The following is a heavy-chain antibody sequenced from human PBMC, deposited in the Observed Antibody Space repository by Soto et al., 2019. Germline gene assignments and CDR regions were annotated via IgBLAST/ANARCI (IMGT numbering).Heavy chain of an antibody. Sequence: GGSMGLSCAASGVSFSSYAMSWVRQATGKGLEWVSAISGSGGSTYYADSVKGRFTISRDNSKNTLYLQMNSLRAEDTAVYYCAKDPDLDDYRGATRYFDLWGRGTLVTVSS. CDR3: AKDPDLDDYRGATRYFDL. D-gene: IGHD4-17*01. V-gene: IGHV3-23*01. CDR1: GVSFSSYA. CDR2: ISGSGGST. J-gene: IGHJ2*01.